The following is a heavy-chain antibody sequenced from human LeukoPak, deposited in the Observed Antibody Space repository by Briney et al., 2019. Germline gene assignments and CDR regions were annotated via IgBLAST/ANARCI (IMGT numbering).Heavy chain of an antibody. D-gene: IGHD3-10*01. V-gene: IGHV4-61*02. Sequence: PSQTLSLTCTVSGGSISSGSYYWSWIRQPAGKGLEWIGRIYTSGSTNYNPSLKSRVTISVDTSKNQFSLKLSSVTAADTAVYYRARVEITMVRGVTLGHYYYYMDVWGKGTTVTVSS. CDR1: GGSISSGSYY. CDR2: IYTSGST. J-gene: IGHJ6*03. CDR3: ARVEITMVRGVTLGHYYYYMDV.